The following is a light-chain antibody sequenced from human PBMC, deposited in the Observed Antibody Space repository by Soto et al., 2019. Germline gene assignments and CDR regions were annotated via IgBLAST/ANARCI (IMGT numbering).Light chain of an antibody. V-gene: IGKV1-12*01. Sequence: IQVTQSPSSVSASVGDRVTITCRASQPISSWLAWYQQKPGQPPNLLIYSASTLRSGVPSRFSGSESGTLFTLTNTNLQPEDFATYYCQQASSFPLTFGGGTKVEVK. CDR2: SAS. J-gene: IGKJ4*01. CDR3: QQASSFPLT. CDR1: QPISSW.